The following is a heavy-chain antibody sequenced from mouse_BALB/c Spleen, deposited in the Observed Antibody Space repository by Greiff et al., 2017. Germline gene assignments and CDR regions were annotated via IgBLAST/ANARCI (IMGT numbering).Heavy chain of an antibody. D-gene: IGHD2-1*01. CDR2: ISYSGST. J-gene: IGHJ4*01. Sequence: VQLKESGPGLVKPSQSLSLTCTVTGYSITSDYAWNWIRQFPGNKLEWMGYISYSGSTSYNPSLKSRISITRDTSKNQFFLQLNSVTTEDTATYYCARWGKDAMDYWGQGTSVTVSS. CDR3: ARWGKDAMDY. CDR1: GYSITSDYA. V-gene: IGHV3-2*02.